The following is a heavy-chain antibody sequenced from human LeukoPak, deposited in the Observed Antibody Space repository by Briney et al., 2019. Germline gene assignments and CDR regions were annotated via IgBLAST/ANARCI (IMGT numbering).Heavy chain of an antibody. CDR2: IGKADDT. V-gene: IGHV3-13*01. Sequence: GGSLRLSCAASGFTFRNYDMHWVRQFPGRGLEWVSAIGKADDTHHPDSVKGRFTISRENAKNSLYLNSVRDGDTAVYYCVRGGIQVSGIDAFDIWGQGTMVTVSS. J-gene: IGHJ3*02. CDR3: VRGGIQVSGIDAFDI. CDR1: GFTFRNYD. D-gene: IGHD5/OR15-5a*01.